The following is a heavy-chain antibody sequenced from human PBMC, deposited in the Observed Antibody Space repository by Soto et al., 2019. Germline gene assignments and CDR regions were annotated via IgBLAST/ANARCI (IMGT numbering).Heavy chain of an antibody. CDR2: IYHTGTT. CDR1: GDSIISIYH. J-gene: IGHJ4*02. CDR3: ARDLEQNDSSGYYHYFDY. Sequence: PSETLSLTCAVSGDSIISIYHWAWIRQPPGKGLEWVASIYHTGTTYYNPSLTSRVTISVDTSKNQFSLKLSSVTAADTAVYYCARDLEQNDSSGYYHYFDYWGQGTLVTVSS. D-gene: IGHD3-22*01. V-gene: IGHV4-38-2*02.